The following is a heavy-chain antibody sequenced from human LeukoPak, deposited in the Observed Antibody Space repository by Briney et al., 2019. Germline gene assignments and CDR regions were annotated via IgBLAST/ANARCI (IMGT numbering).Heavy chain of an antibody. D-gene: IGHD5-18*01. V-gene: IGHV1-3*01. CDR3: ARDRGVDTAMVYIDY. CDR1: GYTFTSYA. J-gene: IGHJ4*02. CDR2: INAGNGNT. Sequence: ASVTVSCKASGYTFTSYAMHWVRQAPGQRLEWMGWINAGNGNTKYSQKFQGRVTITRDTSASIAYMELSSLRSEDTAVYYCARDRGVDTAMVYIDYWGQGTLVTVSS.